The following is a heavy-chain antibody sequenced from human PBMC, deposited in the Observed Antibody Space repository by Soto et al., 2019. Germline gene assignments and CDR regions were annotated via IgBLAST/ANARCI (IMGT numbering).Heavy chain of an antibody. D-gene: IGHD3-22*01. Sequence: GGSLRLSCAASGFTFDDYAMHWVRQAPGKGLEWVSGISWNSGSIGYADSVKGRFTISRDNAKNSLYLQMNSLRAEDTALYYCAKKGDVDSSGYQHWGQGTLVTVSS. CDR3: AKKGDVDSSGYQH. CDR1: GFTFDDYA. J-gene: IGHJ4*02. CDR2: ISWNSGSI. V-gene: IGHV3-9*01.